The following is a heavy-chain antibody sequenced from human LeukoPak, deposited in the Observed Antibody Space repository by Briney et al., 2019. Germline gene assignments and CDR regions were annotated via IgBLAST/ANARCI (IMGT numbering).Heavy chain of an antibody. V-gene: IGHV6-1*01. J-gene: IGHJ4*02. CDR2: TYHRSKWYG. D-gene: IGHD5-24*01. Sequence: SQTLSLTCAISGDSVSSNSAAWHWIRQSPSRGLEWLGRTYHRSKWYGDYAVSMKSRLTITPDTSKNQFSLHLNSVSPDDTAVYYCAREADGYTSDPFDFWGQGTLATVSS. CDR1: GDSVSSNSAA. CDR3: AREADGYTSDPFDF.